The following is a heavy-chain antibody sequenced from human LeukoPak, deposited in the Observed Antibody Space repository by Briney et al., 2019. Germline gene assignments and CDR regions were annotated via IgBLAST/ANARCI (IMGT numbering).Heavy chain of an antibody. J-gene: IGHJ6*02. Sequence: GASVKVSCKASGYTFTSYAMHWVRQAPGQRLEWMGWINAGNGNTKYSQKFQGRVTITGDTSASTAYMELSSLRSEDTAVYYCARDADDSSGYYFLPTPGMDVWGQGTTVTVSS. CDR3: ARDADDSSGYYFLPTPGMDV. CDR2: INAGNGNT. D-gene: IGHD3-22*01. V-gene: IGHV1-3*01. CDR1: GYTFTSYA.